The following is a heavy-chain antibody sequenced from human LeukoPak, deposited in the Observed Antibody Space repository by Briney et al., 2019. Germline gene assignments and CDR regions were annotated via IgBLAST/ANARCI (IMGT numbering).Heavy chain of an antibody. J-gene: IGHJ4*02. CDR3: ARTDIVLMVYAIDY. Sequence: KAGGSLRLSCAASGFTFSSYAMSWVRQAPGKGLEWIGEINHSGSTNYNPSLKSRVTISVDTSKNQFSLKLSSVTAADTAVYYCARTDIVLMVYAIDYWGQGTLVTVSS. CDR1: GFTFSSYA. D-gene: IGHD2-8*01. V-gene: IGHV4-34*01. CDR2: INHSGST.